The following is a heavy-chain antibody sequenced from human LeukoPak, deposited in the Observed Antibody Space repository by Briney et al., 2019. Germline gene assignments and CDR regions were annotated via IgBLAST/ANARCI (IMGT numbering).Heavy chain of an antibody. V-gene: IGHV1-18*01. CDR1: GYTFTSYG. Sequence: ASVKVSCKASGYTFTSYGISWVRQAPGQGREWMGWSSAYNGNTNYAQKLQGRVTMTTDTPTSTAYMVLRSLRSDDTAVDYCARGYCSSTSCYLEPFDPWGQGTLVTVSS. CDR3: ARGYCSSTSCYLEPFDP. CDR2: SSAYNGNT. J-gene: IGHJ5*02. D-gene: IGHD2-2*01.